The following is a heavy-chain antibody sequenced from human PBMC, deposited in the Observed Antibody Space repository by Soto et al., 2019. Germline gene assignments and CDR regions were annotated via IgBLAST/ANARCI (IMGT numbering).Heavy chain of an antibody. CDR2: INAYDGNT. V-gene: IGHV1-18*01. D-gene: IGHD3-10*01. J-gene: IGHJ5*02. CDR3: ARVRQPRGPNWFDP. CDR1: GYTFTNYG. Sequence: ASLKVSCKASGYTFTNYGISLVRLAPGQGLEWMGIINAYDGNTNYAQKFQGRVTMTRDTSTSTVYMELSSLRSEDTAVYYCARVRQPRGPNWFDPWGQGTLVTVSP.